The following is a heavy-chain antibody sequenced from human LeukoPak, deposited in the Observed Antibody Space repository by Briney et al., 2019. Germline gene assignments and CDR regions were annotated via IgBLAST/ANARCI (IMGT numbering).Heavy chain of an antibody. J-gene: IGHJ3*02. CDR1: GYTFTGYY. D-gene: IGHD2-15*01. V-gene: IGHV1-2*02. CDR3: ARDHRSGQLILYAFDI. CDR2: INPNSGGT. Sequence: GASVKVSCKASGYTFTGYYMHWVRQAPGQGLECMGCINPNSGGTNYAQKFQGRVTMTRDTSISTAYMELSRLRSDDTAVYYCARDHRSGQLILYAFDIWGQGTMVTVSS.